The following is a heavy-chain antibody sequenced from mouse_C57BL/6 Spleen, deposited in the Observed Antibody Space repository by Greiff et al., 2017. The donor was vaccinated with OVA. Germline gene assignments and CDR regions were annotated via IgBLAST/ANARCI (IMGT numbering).Heavy chain of an antibody. V-gene: IGHV1-64*01. CDR1: GYTFTSYW. CDR2: IHPNSGST. D-gene: IGHD1-1*01. CDR3: ARADTTVGATDYAMDY. J-gene: IGHJ4*01. Sequence: VQLQQPGAELVKPGASVKLSCKASGYTFTSYWMHWVKQRPGQGLEWIGMIHPNSGSTNYNEKFKSKATLTVDKSSSTAYMQLSSLTSEDSAVYYCARADTTVGATDYAMDYWGQGTSVTVSS.